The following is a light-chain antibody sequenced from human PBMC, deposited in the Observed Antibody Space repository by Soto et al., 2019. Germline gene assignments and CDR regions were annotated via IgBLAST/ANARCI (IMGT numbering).Light chain of an antibody. CDR2: GAT. CDR3: QQAYSTLWT. Sequence: DIQLTQSPSSLSASVGDRVTITCRASQSISTYLNWYQQKSERAPTLLIFGATSLQSGVPSRFGGSGSETEFTLTISSLQPEVFATYYCQQAYSTLWTFGQGTKV. J-gene: IGKJ1*01. CDR1: QSISTY. V-gene: IGKV1-39*01.